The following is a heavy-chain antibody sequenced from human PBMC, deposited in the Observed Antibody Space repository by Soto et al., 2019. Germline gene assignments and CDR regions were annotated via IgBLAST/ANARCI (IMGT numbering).Heavy chain of an antibody. V-gene: IGHV3-23*01. Sequence: PAGSPKLASAACGYPLSIYAVSGVRQAPGKGLEWVSAISGSGGSTYYADSVKGRFTISRDNSKNTLYLQMNSLRAEDTAVYYCAKSDQGGYYDWFDPWGQGTLVTSPQ. CDR3: AKSDQGGYYDWFDP. J-gene: IGHJ5*02. D-gene: IGHD3-22*01. CDR1: GYPLSIYA. CDR2: ISGSGGST.